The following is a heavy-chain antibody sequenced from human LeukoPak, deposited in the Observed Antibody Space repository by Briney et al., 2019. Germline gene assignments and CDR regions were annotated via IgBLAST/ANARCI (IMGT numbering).Heavy chain of an antibody. Sequence: TSETLSLTCTVSGGSISSGGYSWSWIRQHPGKGLEWIGYIYYSGSTYYNPSLKSRVTISVDASKNQFSLKLSSVTAADTAVYYCACGAANSPLSGLWGQGTLVTVSS. V-gene: IGHV4-31*03. CDR1: GGSISSGGYS. D-gene: IGHD6-25*01. CDR3: ACGAANSPLSGL. J-gene: IGHJ4*02. CDR2: IYYSGST.